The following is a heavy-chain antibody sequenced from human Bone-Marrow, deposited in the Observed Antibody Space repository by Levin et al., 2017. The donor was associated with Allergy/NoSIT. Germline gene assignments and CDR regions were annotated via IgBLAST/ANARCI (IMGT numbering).Heavy chain of an antibody. CDR2: ISRNSGSI. V-gene: IGHV3-9*01. D-gene: IGHD4-17*01. Sequence: GGSLRLSCAASGFSFSNYAMTWVRQAPGKGLEWVSGISRNSGSIGYADSVKGRFTISRDNAKNSLYLQMNSLRAEDTALYYCAKDLGYGDYYYYGMDVWGQGTTVTVSS. CDR1: GFSFSNYA. CDR3: AKDLGYGDYYYYGMDV. J-gene: IGHJ6*02.